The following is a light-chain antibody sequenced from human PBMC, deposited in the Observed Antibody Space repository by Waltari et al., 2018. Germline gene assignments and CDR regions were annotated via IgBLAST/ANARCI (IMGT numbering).Light chain of an antibody. J-gene: IGKJ1*01. Sequence: CRASQSVSRALAWYQQTPGQAPRLLIYAASTRATGVPDRFSGSGSGTDFSLTISRLDPEDFAVYYCQHYVNLPVTFGQGTKVEI. V-gene: IGKV3-20*01. CDR1: QSVSRA. CDR2: AAS. CDR3: QHYVNLPVT.